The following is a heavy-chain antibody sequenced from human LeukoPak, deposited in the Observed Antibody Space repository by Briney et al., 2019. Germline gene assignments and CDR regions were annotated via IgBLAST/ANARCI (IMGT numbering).Heavy chain of an antibody. V-gene: IGHV3-74*01. J-gene: IGHJ4*02. CDR2: INFDGSDT. Sequence: GGSLRLSCAASGITLSGYWMHWVRQAPGKGLVWVSRINFDGSDTSYADFVKGRFTISRANAKNTLFLQMNSLRAEDTAVCYCTRSLMDWGQGIRVTVSS. CDR1: GITLSGYW. CDR3: TRSLMD. D-gene: IGHD3-16*01.